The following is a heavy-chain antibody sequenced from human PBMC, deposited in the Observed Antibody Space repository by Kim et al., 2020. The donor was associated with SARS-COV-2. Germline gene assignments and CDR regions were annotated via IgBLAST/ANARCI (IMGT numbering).Heavy chain of an antibody. V-gene: IGHV4-59*13. CDR1: GGSISSYY. Sequence: SETLSLTCTVSGGSISSYYWSWIRQPPGKGLEWIGYIYYSGSTNYNPSLKSRVTISVDTSKNQFSLKLSSVTAADTAVYYCARELGPQDANWFDPWGQGTLVTVSS. J-gene: IGHJ5*02. D-gene: IGHD3-16*01. CDR3: ARELGPQDANWFDP. CDR2: IYYSGST.